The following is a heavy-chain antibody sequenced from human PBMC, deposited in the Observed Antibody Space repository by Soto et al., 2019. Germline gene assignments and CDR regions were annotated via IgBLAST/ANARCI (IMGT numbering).Heavy chain of an antibody. CDR1: GGTFSSYA. CDR3: ARDQGIVAAAGFNWFDP. D-gene: IGHD6-13*01. V-gene: IGHV1-69*01. CDR2: IIPIFGTA. J-gene: IGHJ5*02. Sequence: AVKVSCKASGGTFSSYAISWVRQAPGQGLEWMGGIIPIFGTANYAQKFQGRVTITADESTSTAYMELSSLRSEDTAVYYCARDQGIVAAAGFNWFDPWGQGTLVTVSS.